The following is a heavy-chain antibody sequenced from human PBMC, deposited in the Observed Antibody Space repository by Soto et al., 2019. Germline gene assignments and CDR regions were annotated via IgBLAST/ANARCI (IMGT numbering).Heavy chain of an antibody. CDR1: GGSISSGGYS. D-gene: IGHD1-26*01. CDR3: VSRRLYSGSYWDFDY. V-gene: IGHV4-30-2*01. Sequence: SETLSLTCAVSGGSISSGGYSWSWIRQPPGKGLEWIGYIYHSGSTYYNPSLKSRVTISVDRSKNQFSLKLSSVTAADTAVYYCVSRRLYSGSYWDFDYWGQGTLDTVSS. J-gene: IGHJ4*02. CDR2: IYHSGST.